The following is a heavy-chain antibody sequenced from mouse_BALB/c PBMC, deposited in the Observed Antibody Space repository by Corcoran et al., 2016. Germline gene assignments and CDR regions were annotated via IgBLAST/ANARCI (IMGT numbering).Heavy chain of an antibody. CDR1: GYTFTDYS. J-gene: IGHJ4*01. Sequence: QIQLVQSGRELKKPGETVKISCKASGYTFTDYSMHWVKKAPGKGLKWMGWINTETGEPTYADDFKGRFDFSLETSASTAYLQINNLKNEDTATYFCARSRRPYAMDYWGQGTSVTVSS. V-gene: IGHV9-2-1*01. CDR2: INTETGEP. D-gene: IGHD2-12*01. CDR3: ARSRRPYAMDY.